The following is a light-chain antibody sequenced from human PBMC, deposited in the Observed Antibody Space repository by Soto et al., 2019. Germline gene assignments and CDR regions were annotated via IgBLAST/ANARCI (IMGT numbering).Light chain of an antibody. Sequence: EIVLTQSPGTLSLSPGERGTLSCRASQRFGSSNLAWYQQKPGQAPRLLIYDASKRATGIPARFSGSGSATDYTLTISSLEPEDFAVYYCQQRGSWPPTFGQGTKVDIK. CDR3: QQRGSWPPT. J-gene: IGKJ2*01. V-gene: IGKV3-11*01. CDR1: QRFGSSN. CDR2: DAS.